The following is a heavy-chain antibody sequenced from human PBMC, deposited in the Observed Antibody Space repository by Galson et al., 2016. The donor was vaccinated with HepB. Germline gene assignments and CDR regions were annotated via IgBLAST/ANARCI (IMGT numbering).Heavy chain of an antibody. Sequence: SLRLSCAASGFTFSTYGMHWVRQAPGKGLEWVALISYDGKSEYYADSVKGRVTISRDNSKNTLYLQMHSLRGEDTAVYYCAKGRWDFDSGGQGTLVTVSS. D-gene: IGHD5-24*01. CDR2: ISYDGKSE. V-gene: IGHV3-30*18. J-gene: IGHJ4*02. CDR1: GFTFSTYG. CDR3: AKGRWDFDS.